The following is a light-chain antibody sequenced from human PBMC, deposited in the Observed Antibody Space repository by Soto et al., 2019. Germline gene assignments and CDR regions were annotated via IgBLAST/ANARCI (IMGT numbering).Light chain of an antibody. J-gene: IGKJ1*01. CDR2: GAS. V-gene: IGKV1-5*01. CDR1: QSISTW. CDR3: QQYRSYS. Sequence: DIQMTQSPSTLTASVGDRVTITCRASQSISTWLAWYQQKPGKAPSLLIYGASSLKSGVPSRFSGSGSATEFTLTISSLQPDDFATYYCQQYRSYSFGQGTKVEI.